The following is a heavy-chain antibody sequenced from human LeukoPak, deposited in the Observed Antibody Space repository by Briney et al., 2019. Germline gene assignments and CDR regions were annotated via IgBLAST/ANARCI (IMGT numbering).Heavy chain of an antibody. V-gene: IGHV4-34*01. D-gene: IGHD3-16*01. CDR2: INHSGST. CDR1: GGSFSGYY. CDR3: ARGMRLLTFGGVTYFDY. Sequence: SETLSLTCAVYGGSFSGYYWSWIRQPPGKGLEWIGEINHSGSTNYNPSLKSRVTISVDTSKNQFSLKLSSVTAADTAVYYCARGMRLLTFGGVTYFDYWGQGTLVTVSS. J-gene: IGHJ4*02.